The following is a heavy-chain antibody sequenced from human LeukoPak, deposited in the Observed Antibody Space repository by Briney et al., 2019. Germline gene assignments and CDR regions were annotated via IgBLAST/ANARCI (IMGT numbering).Heavy chain of an antibody. D-gene: IGHD3-3*01. CDR2: INHSGST. CDR3: ARVQKDYDFWSGYYTARAFDI. Sequence: SETLSLTCAVSSDSFSSHYWSWIRQPPGKGLEWIGEINHSGSTNYNPSLKSRVTISVDTSKNQLSLKLSSVTAADTAVYYCARVQKDYDFWSGYYTARAFDIWGQGTMVTVSS. J-gene: IGHJ3*02. CDR1: SDSFSSHY. V-gene: IGHV4-34*01.